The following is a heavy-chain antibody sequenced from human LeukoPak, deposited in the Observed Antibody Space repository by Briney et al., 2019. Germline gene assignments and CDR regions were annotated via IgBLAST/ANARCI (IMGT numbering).Heavy chain of an antibody. Sequence: PGGSLRLSCAASGFTFSDYYMSWIRQAPGKGLEWVSVISGSGDKTYYAVSVKGRFTISRDNSKNTLYLQMNSLRAEDTAVYYCAKGREWELPLDYWGQGTLVTVSS. D-gene: IGHD1-26*01. J-gene: IGHJ4*02. CDR1: GFTFSDYY. V-gene: IGHV3-23*01. CDR2: ISGSGDKT. CDR3: AKGREWELPLDY.